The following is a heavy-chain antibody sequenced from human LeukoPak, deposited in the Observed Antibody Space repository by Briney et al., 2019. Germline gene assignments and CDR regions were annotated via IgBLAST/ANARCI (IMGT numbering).Heavy chain of an antibody. V-gene: IGHV4-39*01. Sequence: SGTLSLTCTVSGGSISSSGYYWGWIRQPPGKGLEWIGSIYYSGSTYYNPSLKSRVTISVDTSKNQFSLKLSSVTAADTAVYYCARVLGSGSCYDYWGQGTLVTASS. J-gene: IGHJ4*02. D-gene: IGHD3-10*02. CDR3: ARVLGSGSCYDY. CDR1: GGSISSSGYY. CDR2: IYYSGST.